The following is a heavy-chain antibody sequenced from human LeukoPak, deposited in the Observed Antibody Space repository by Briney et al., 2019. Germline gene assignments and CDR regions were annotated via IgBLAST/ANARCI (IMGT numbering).Heavy chain of an antibody. V-gene: IGHV3-48*04. CDR3: AKVDGAYSSSWYGDY. J-gene: IGHJ4*02. Sequence: PGGSLRLSCAASGFTFSTYGMTWVRQAPGKGLEWISYISSSRDSIKYADSVKGRFTSSRDNAKNSPYLQMNSLRAEDTAVYYCAKVDGAYSSSWYGDYWGQGTLVTVSS. CDR2: ISSSRDSI. CDR1: GFTFSTYG. D-gene: IGHD6-13*01.